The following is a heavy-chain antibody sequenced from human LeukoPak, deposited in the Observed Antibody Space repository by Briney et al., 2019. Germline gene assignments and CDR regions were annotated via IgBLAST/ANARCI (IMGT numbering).Heavy chain of an antibody. CDR2: ISSSGSTI. V-gene: IGHV3-11*01. J-gene: IGHJ4*02. Sequence: GGSLRLSCAASGFTFSDFYMSWIRQAPGKGLEWVSYISSSGSTIYYADSVKGRFTISRDNAKNSLYLQMNSLRAEDTAVYYCARRRYNWNAIDYWGQGTPVTVSS. CDR1: GFTFSDFY. D-gene: IGHD1-20*01. CDR3: ARRRYNWNAIDY.